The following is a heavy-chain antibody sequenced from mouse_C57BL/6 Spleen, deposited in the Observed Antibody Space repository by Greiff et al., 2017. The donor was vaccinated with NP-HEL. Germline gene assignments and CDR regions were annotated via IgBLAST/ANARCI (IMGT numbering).Heavy chain of an antibody. D-gene: IGHD1-1*01. CDR3: AREGDYSYAMDY. CDR1: GYTFTSYW. CDR2: IDPSDSET. J-gene: IGHJ4*01. V-gene: IGHV1-52*01. Sequence: QVQLQQPGAELVRPGSSVKLSCKASGYTFTSYWMHRVKQRPIQGLEWIGNIDPSDSETHYNQKFKDKATLTVDKSSSTAYMQLSSLTSEDSAVYYCAREGDYSYAMDYWGQGTSVTVSS.